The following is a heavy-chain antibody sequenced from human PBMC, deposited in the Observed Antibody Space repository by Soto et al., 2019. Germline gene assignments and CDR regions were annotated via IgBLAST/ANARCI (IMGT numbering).Heavy chain of an antibody. CDR3: ASARYDRKHRLFDY. J-gene: IGHJ4*01. V-gene: IGHV4-31*03. Sequence: QVQLQESGPGLVKPSQTLSLTCTVSGGSISSGGYYWSWIRQHPGKGLEWIGYIYYSVSTYYKPSLKSRVTISVDTSKNLFSLMLTTVTAADTAVYYCASARYDRKHRLFDYRGQGTLVTVSS. D-gene: IGHD5-12*01. CDR2: IYYSVST. CDR1: GGSISSGGYY.